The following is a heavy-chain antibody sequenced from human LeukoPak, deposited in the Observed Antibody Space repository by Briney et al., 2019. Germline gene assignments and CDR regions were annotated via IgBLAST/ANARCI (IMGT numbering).Heavy chain of an antibody. CDR3: ACNDFWSGYFSEYGMDA. D-gene: IGHD3-3*01. V-gene: IGHV1-8*01. CDR1: GYTFTSYD. Sequence: ASVKVSCKASGYTFTSYDINWVRQATGQGLEWMGWMNPNSGNTGYAQKFQGRVTMTRNTSISTAYMELSSLRSEDTAVYYCACNDFWSGYFSEYGMDAWGQGTTVTVSS. J-gene: IGHJ6*02. CDR2: MNPNSGNT.